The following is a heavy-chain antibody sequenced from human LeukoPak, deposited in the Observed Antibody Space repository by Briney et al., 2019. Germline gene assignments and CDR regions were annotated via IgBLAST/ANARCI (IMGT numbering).Heavy chain of an antibody. V-gene: IGHV3-48*03. D-gene: IGHD3-10*01. CDR3: AKDRRADAVRGYYYYYMDV. J-gene: IGHJ6*03. CDR2: ISSSGSTI. Sequence: GGSLRLSCAASGFTFSSYEMNWVRQAPGKGLEWVSYISSSGSTIYYADSVKGRFTISRDNSKNTLYLQMNSLRAEDTAVYYCAKDRRADAVRGYYYYYMDVWGKGTTVTISS. CDR1: GFTFSSYE.